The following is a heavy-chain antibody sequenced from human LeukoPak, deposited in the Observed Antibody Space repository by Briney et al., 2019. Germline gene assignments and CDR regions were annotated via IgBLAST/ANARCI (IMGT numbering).Heavy chain of an antibody. CDR1: GGSISSHY. CDR2: IYYSGST. J-gene: IGHJ5*02. Sequence: SETLSLTCTVSGGSISSHYWSWIRQPPGKGLEWIGYIYYSGSTNYNPSLKSRVTISVDTSKNQFSLKLSSVTAADTAVYYCARIMSITIFGVVIIPRGFDPWGQGTLVTVSS. CDR3: ARIMSITIFGVVIIPRGFDP. D-gene: IGHD3-3*01. V-gene: IGHV4-59*11.